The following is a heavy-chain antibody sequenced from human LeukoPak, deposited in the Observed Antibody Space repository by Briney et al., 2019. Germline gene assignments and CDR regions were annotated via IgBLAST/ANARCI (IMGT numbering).Heavy chain of an antibody. D-gene: IGHD5-12*01. V-gene: IGHV3-15*01. CDR3: TTAEWLRLGGIDYYYGMDV. Sequence: PGGSLRLSCAASGFTFSNAWMSWVRQAPGKGLEWVGRIKSKTDGGTTDYAAPVKGRFTISRDDSKNTLYLQMNSLKTEDTAVYYCTTAEWLRLGGIDYYYGMDVWGQGTTVTVSS. CDR1: GFTFSNAW. J-gene: IGHJ6*02. CDR2: IKSKTDGGTT.